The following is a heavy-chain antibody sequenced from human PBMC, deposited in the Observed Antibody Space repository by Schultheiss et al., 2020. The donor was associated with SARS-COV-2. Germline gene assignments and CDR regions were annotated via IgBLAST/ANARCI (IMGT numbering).Heavy chain of an antibody. CDR3: ARGYQPLNYYFDY. Sequence: SQTLSLTCGVYGGSFSGYYWNWVRQPPGKGLEWIGEINHSGSTDYNSSLKSRVTISVATSKNQFSLKLSSVTAADTAVYYCARGYQPLNYYFDYWGQGTLVTVSS. CDR1: GGSFSGYY. CDR2: INHSGST. V-gene: IGHV4-34*01. J-gene: IGHJ4*02. D-gene: IGHD2-2*01.